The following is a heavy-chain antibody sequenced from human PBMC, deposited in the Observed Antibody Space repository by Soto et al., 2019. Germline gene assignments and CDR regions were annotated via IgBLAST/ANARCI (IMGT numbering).Heavy chain of an antibody. D-gene: IGHD3-3*01. CDR1: GFTFSSYS. V-gene: IGHV3-21*01. J-gene: IGHJ6*03. CDR2: ISSSSSYI. Sequence: PGGSLRLSCAASGFTFSSYSMNWVRQAPGKGLEWVSSISSSSSYIYYADSVKGRFTISRDNAKNSLYLQMNSLRAEDTAVYYCARAAYYDFWSGYYTARGYYYYMDVWGKGTTVTVSS. CDR3: ARAAYYDFWSGYYTARGYYYYMDV.